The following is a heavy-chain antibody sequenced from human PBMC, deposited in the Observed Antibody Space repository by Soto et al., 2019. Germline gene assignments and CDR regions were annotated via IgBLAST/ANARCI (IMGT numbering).Heavy chain of an antibody. D-gene: IGHD6-19*01. Sequence: GGSLRLSCAASGFTFSSHDMHWVRQATGKGLEWVSAIGTAGDTYYPGSVKGRFTISRENAKNSLYLQMNSLRAGDTAVYYCARSGVRAAVAGNYMDVWGKGTTVTVSS. CDR3: ARSGVRAAVAGNYMDV. V-gene: IGHV3-13*01. CDR2: IGTAGDT. CDR1: GFTFSSHD. J-gene: IGHJ6*03.